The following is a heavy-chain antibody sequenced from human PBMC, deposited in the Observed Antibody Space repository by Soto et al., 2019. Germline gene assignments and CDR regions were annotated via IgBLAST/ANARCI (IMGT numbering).Heavy chain of an antibody. CDR3: AREGPSSAYNFAHGIQLWSFDF. CDR1: GGSINTFY. V-gene: IGHV4-4*07. D-gene: IGHD5-18*01. J-gene: IGHJ4*02. Sequence: PSETLSLTCTVSGGSINTFYWSWVRQPAGKGLEWIGRIFSSGSTSFNPSLESRVAMSVNTYKNHFSLNWSSVTAADMAVYYCAREGPSSAYNFAHGIQLWSFDFWGQGALVTVS. CDR2: IFSSGST.